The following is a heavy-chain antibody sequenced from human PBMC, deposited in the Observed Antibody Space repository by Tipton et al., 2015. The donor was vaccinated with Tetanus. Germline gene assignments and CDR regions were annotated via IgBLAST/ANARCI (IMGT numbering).Heavy chain of an antibody. Sequence: SLRLSCAASGFTFGSYGMNWVRQTPGKGLEWVAGSRGVGTAKYYADSVNGRFTISRDNSKNTLYLQMNSLRAEDTAVYYCAREEDCGGGRCFPGDFDHWGQGTQVTVSS. V-gene: IGHV3-33*01. CDR3: AREEDCGGGRCFPGDFDH. J-gene: IGHJ4*02. CDR2: SRGVGTAK. CDR1: GFTFGSYG. D-gene: IGHD2-21*01.